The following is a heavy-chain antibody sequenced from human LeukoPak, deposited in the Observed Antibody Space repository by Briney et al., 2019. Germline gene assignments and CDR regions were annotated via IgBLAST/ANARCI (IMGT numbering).Heavy chain of an antibody. J-gene: IGHJ4*02. Sequence: ASVKVSCKASGYTFTDYYMHWVRQAPGQGVEWMGWINANSGGADYAQKFQVRVTMTRDTTISTAYMELTSLRSDDTALYYCARGGTAARPFDYWGQGTLVTVSS. CDR3: ARGGTAARPFDY. CDR2: INANSGGA. D-gene: IGHD6-6*01. CDR1: GYTFTDYY. V-gene: IGHV1-2*02.